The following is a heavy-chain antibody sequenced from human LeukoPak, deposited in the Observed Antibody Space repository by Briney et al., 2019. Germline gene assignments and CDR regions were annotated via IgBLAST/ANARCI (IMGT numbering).Heavy chain of an antibody. CDR2: IYTSGST. CDR3: ARDTTSGSYRPGDY. D-gene: IGHD1-26*01. J-gene: IGHJ4*02. Sequence: SETLSLTCTVSGGSISSGSCYWSWIRQPAGKGLEWIGRIYTSGSTNYNPSLKSRVTISVDTSKNQFSLKLSSVTAADTAVYYCARDTTSGSYRPGDYWGQGTLVTVSS. V-gene: IGHV4-61*02. CDR1: GGSISSGSCY.